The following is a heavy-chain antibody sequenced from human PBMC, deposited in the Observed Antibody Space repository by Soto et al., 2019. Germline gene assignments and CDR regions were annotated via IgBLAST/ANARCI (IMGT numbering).Heavy chain of an antibody. Sequence: QVKLVEAGGGVVQPGRSLGLSCAASGFMFNNYGMHWVRQAPGKGLEWVAIISFDGTNKYYADSVMGRFTISRDNSKNTLYLQMLSLRDEDTAVYYFGKDLLGDRSGSHHGGDFWGQGTRVTVSS. CDR1: GFMFNNYG. CDR3: GKDLLGDRSGSHHGGDF. CDR2: ISFDGTNK. V-gene: IGHV3-30*18. D-gene: IGHD3-22*01. J-gene: IGHJ4*02.